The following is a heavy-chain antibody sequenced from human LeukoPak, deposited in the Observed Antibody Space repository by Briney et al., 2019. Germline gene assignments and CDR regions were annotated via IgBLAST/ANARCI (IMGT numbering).Heavy chain of an antibody. Sequence: SETLSLTCAVSGGSISSGGYSWSCIRQPPGKGLEWIGYIYHSGSTYYNPSLKSRVTISVDRSKNQFSLKLSSVSAADTAVYYCARESHCSSTSCRYNWFDPWGEGTLVTVSS. CDR3: ARESHCSSTSCRYNWFDP. V-gene: IGHV4-30-2*01. J-gene: IGHJ5*02. CDR2: IYHSGST. CDR1: GGSISSGGYS. D-gene: IGHD2-2*01.